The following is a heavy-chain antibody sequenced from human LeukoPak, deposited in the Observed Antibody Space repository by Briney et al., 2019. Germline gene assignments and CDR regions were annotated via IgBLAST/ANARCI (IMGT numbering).Heavy chain of an antibody. V-gene: IGHV3-74*01. CDR2: INSDGSST. Sequence: GGSLRLSCAASRFTFSSYGMHWVRHAPGKGLVWVSRINSDGSSTSYADSVKGRFTISRDNAKNTLYLQMNSLRAEDTAVYYCAKGYSSGSNYFDYWGQGTLDTVSS. CDR3: AKGYSSGSNYFDY. D-gene: IGHD6-19*01. CDR1: RFTFSSYG. J-gene: IGHJ4*02.